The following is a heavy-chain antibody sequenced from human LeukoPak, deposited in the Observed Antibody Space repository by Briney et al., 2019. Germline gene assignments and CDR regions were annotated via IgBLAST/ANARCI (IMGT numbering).Heavy chain of an antibody. CDR2: INHSGST. CDR3: ARENRQDYDY. D-gene: IGHD4-11*01. J-gene: IGHJ4*02. V-gene: IGHV4-34*01. CDR1: GGSISSYY. Sequence: SETLSLTCTVSGGSISSYYWSWIRQPPGKGLEWIGEINHSGSTNYNPSLKSRVTISVDTSKNQFSLKLSSVTAADTAVYYCARENRQDYDYWGQGTLVTVSS.